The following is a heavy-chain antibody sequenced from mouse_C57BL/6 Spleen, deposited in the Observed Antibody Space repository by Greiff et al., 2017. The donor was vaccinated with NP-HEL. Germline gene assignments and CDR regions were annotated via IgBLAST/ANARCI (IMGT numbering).Heavy chain of an antibody. CDR1: GFTFSNYW. CDR3: TVPKPSTAQAWGY. V-gene: IGHV6-3*01. CDR2: IRLKSDNYAT. J-gene: IGHJ2*01. D-gene: IGHD3-2*02. Sequence: EVKLQESGGGLVQPGGSMKLSCVASGFTFSNYWMNWVRQSPEKGLEWVAQIRLKSDNYATHYAESVKGRFTISRDDSKSSVYLQMNNLRAEDTGIYYCTVPKPSTAQAWGYWGQGTTLTVSS.